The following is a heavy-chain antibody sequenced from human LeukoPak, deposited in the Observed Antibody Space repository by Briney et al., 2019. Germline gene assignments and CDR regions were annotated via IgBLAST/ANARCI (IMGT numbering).Heavy chain of an antibody. V-gene: IGHV3-48*02. CDR3: ARDRTTLIDY. D-gene: IGHD1-14*01. Sequence: GGSLRLSCSASGFTFSSYSMDWVRQAPGKGLEWLSYITSSSGIIYYADSVKGRLTVSRDNAKNSLYLQMNSLRDEDTAVYYCARDRTTLIDYWGQGIQVTVSS. CDR2: ITSSSGII. J-gene: IGHJ4*01. CDR1: GFTFSSYS.